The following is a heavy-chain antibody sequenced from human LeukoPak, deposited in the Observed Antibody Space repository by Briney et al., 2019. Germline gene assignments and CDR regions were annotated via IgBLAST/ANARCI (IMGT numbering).Heavy chain of an antibody. CDR3: ARADISGYYSCDH. Sequence: GGSLRLSCAASGFTFSSYAVSWVRQAPGKGLEWVSAISGSGGRTYYADSVKGRFTISRDNSKNTLYLQMNSLRAEDTAVYYCARADISGYYSCDHWGQGTLATVSS. CDR1: GFTFSSYA. CDR2: ISGSGGRT. V-gene: IGHV3-23*01. D-gene: IGHD3-22*01. J-gene: IGHJ4*02.